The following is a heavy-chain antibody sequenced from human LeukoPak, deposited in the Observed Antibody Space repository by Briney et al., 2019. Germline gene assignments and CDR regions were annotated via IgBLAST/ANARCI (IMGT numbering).Heavy chain of an antibody. Sequence: SETLSLTCTVSGGSISSSSYYWGWIRQPPGKGLEWIGSIYYSGSTYYNPSLKSRVTISVDTSKNQFSLKLSSVTAADTAVYFCARGMAVAYDYNWFDPWGQGTLVTVSS. CDR1: GGSISSSSYY. CDR2: IYYSGST. CDR3: ARGMAVAYDYNWFDP. D-gene: IGHD5-12*01. V-gene: IGHV4-39*07. J-gene: IGHJ5*02.